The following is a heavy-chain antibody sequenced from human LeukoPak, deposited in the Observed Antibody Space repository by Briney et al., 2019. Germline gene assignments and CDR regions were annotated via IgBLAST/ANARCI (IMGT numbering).Heavy chain of an antibody. Sequence: SVKVSCKASGGTFSSYAISGVRQAPGQGLEWMGGIIPIFCTANYAQKFQGRVTITTDESTSRAYMELSSLRSEDTAVYYCARETPGGITGTTLGYWGQGTLVTVSS. D-gene: IGHD1-20*01. V-gene: IGHV1-69*05. CDR2: IIPIFCTA. J-gene: IGHJ4*02. CDR1: GGTFSSYA. CDR3: ARETPGGITGTTLGY.